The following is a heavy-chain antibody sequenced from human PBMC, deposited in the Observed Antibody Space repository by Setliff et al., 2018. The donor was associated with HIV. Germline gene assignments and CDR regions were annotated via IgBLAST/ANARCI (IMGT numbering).Heavy chain of an antibody. D-gene: IGHD2-8*01. J-gene: IGHJ5*02. CDR2: INPNSGGT. Sequence: ASVKVSCKTSGYTFTGYYIHWVRQAPGQGLEWMGRINPNSGGTNYAQKFQGRVTMISDTSISTAYMELSRLRSDDTAVYYCARQSGRILLMMYAPFDPWGQGTLVTVSS. CDR1: GYTFTGYY. CDR3: ARQSGRILLMMYAPFDP. V-gene: IGHV1-2*06.